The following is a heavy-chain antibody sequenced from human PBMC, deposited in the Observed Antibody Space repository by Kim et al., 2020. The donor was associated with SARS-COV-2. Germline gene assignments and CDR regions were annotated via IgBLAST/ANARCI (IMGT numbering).Heavy chain of an antibody. D-gene: IGHD2-15*01. CDR1: GFTFSSYS. CDR3: ARGRAARGDYYYGMDV. V-gene: IGHV3-21*01. Sequence: GGSLTLSCAASGFTFSSYSMNWVRQAPGKGLEWVSSISSSSSYIYYADSVKGRFTISRDNAKNSLYLQMNSLRAEDTAVYYCARGRAARGDYYYGMDVWGQGTTVTVSS. CDR2: ISSSSSYI. J-gene: IGHJ6*02.